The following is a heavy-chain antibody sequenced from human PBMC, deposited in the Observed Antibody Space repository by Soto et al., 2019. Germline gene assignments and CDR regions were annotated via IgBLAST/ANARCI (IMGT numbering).Heavy chain of an antibody. CDR3: ATAEVDY. Sequence: PWGSLRLSCASYVFTFGNSWMHWVRQAPGEGLEWVSRMNSDGSSTNYADSVKGRFTVSRDNAKNTLYLQMNSLRAEDTAVYYCATAEVDYWGPGTMVTVSS. CDR1: VFTFGNSW. J-gene: IGHJ4*02. CDR2: MNSDGSST. V-gene: IGHV3-74*01.